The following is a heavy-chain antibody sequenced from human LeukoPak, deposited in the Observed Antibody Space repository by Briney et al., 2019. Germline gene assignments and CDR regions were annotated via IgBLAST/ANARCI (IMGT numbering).Heavy chain of an antibody. CDR2: IYYSGST. CDR3: ARGDSSGYFHYYFDY. D-gene: IGHD3-22*01. Sequence: PSETLSLTCTVSGGSISSSSYYWGWIRQPPGKGLEWIGSIYYSGSTYYNPSLKSRVTISVDTSKNQFSLKLSSVTAADTAVYYCARGDSSGYFHYYFDYWGQGTLVTVSS. CDR1: GGSISSSSYY. J-gene: IGHJ4*02. V-gene: IGHV4-39*07.